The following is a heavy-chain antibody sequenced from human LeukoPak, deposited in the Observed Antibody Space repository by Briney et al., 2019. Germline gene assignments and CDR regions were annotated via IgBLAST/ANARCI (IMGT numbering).Heavy chain of an antibody. D-gene: IGHD3-22*01. J-gene: IGHJ4*02. CDR3: AKTHYYDSSGVPGDY. CDR1: GFTFSNYG. CDR2: ISHDGSNS. Sequence: GGSLRLSCAASGFTFSNYGMHWVRQAPGKGLEWVAVISHDGSNSYYADSVKGRFTISRDNSKNTLYLQMSSLRAEDTAVYYCAKTHYYDSSGVPGDYWGQGTLVTVSS. V-gene: IGHV3-30*18.